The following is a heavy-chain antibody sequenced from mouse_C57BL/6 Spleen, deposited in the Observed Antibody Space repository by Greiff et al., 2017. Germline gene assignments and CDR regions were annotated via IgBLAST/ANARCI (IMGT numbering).Heavy chain of an antibody. Sequence: QVQLQQSGAELVRPGTSVKVSCTASGYAFTNYLIEWVKQRPGQGLEWIGVINPGSGGTNYNEKFKGKATLTADKSSSTAYMPLSSLTSEDSAVCFCARSSCVGFAYWGQGTLVTVSA. J-gene: IGHJ3*01. D-gene: IGHD3-3*01. CDR2: INPGSGGT. CDR1: GYAFTNYL. CDR3: ARSSCVGFAY. V-gene: IGHV1-54*01.